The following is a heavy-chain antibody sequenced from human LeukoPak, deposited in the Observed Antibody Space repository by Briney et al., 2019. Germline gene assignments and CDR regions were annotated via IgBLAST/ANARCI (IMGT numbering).Heavy chain of an antibody. D-gene: IGHD3-22*01. J-gene: IGHJ4*02. Sequence: PGGSLRLSCAASGFTFDDYAMHWVRQAPGKGLEWVSAISGSGGSTYYADSVKGRFTISRDNSKNTLYLQMNSLRAEDTAVYYCAKDYYDSSGPGYWGQGTLVTVSS. CDR3: AKDYYDSSGPGY. CDR1: GFTFDDYA. V-gene: IGHV3-23*01. CDR2: ISGSGGST.